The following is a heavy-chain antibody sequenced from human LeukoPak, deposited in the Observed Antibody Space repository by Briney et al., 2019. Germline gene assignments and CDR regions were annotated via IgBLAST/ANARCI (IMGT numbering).Heavy chain of an antibody. V-gene: IGHV3-43D*03. CDR3: ARNLRYFDWLLRTNAFDF. CDR1: GFTFDDYA. CDR2: ISWDGGST. Sequence: GGSLRLSCAASGFTFDDYAMHWVRQAPGKGLEWVSLISWDGGSTYYADSVKGRFTISRDNSKNSLYLQMNSLRAEDTAVYSCARNLRYFDWLLRTNAFDFWGQGTMVTVSS. D-gene: IGHD3-9*01. J-gene: IGHJ3*01.